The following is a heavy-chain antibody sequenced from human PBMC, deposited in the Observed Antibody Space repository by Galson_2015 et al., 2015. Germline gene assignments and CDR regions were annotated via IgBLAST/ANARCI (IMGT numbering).Heavy chain of an antibody. J-gene: IGHJ4*02. V-gene: IGHV1-3*01. CDR3: ARDFQYSSGWFALDY. D-gene: IGHD6-19*01. CDR2: INAGNGNT. Sequence: SVKVSCKASGYTFTSYAMHWVRQAPGQRLEWMGWINAGNGNTKYSQKFQGRVTITRDTSASTAYMELSSLRSEDTAVYYCARDFQYSSGWFALDYWGQGTRSPSPQ. CDR1: GYTFTSYA.